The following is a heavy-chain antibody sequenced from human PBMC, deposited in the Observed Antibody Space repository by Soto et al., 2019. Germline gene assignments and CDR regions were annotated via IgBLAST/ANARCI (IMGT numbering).Heavy chain of an antibody. CDR2: INSDGSST. J-gene: IGHJ6*02. CDR3: ARVVRFLEWSNYGMDV. V-gene: IGHV3-74*01. CDR1: GFTFSSYW. D-gene: IGHD3-3*01. Sequence: EVQLVESGGGLVQPGGSLRLSCAASGFTFSSYWMHWVRQAPGKGLVWVSRINSDGSSTSYADSVKGRFTISRDNAKNTLYLQMNSLRAEDTAVYYCARVVRFLEWSNYGMDVWGQGTTVTVSS.